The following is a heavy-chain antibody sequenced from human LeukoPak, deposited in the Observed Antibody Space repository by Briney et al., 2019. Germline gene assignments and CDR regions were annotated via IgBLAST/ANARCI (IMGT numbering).Heavy chain of an antibody. CDR2: ISWDGGST. V-gene: IGHV3-43D*03. Sequence: PGGSLRLSCAASGFTFDDYAMHWVRQAPGKGLEWVSLISWDGGSTYYADSVKGRFTISRDNSKNSLYLQMNSLRAEDTALYYCAKGHDSSGYYPWYFDYWGQGTLVTVSS. CDR3: AKGHDSSGYYPWYFDY. CDR1: GFTFDDYA. J-gene: IGHJ4*02. D-gene: IGHD3-22*01.